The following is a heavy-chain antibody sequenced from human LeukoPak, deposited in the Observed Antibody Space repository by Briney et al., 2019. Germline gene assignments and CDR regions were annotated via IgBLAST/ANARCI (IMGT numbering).Heavy chain of an antibody. CDR3: AKDAWDGLFDY. CDR1: GFTFSSYA. Sequence: GESLKISCAASGFTFSSYAMSWVRQAPGKGLEWVSAISGSGGSTYYADSVKGRFTISRDNSKNTLYLQMNSLRAEDTAVYYCAKDAWDGLFDYWGQGTLVTVSS. V-gene: IGHV3-23*01. D-gene: IGHD1-26*01. J-gene: IGHJ4*02. CDR2: ISGSGGST.